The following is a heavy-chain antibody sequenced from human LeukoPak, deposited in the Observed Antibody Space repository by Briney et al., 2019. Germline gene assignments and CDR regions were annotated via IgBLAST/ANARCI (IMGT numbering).Heavy chain of an antibody. J-gene: IGHJ4*02. V-gene: IGHV3-30*02. Sequence: PGGSLRLSCAASGFTFSSYGMHWVRQAPGKGLEWVAFIRYDGSNKYYADSVKGRFTISRDNSKNTLYLQMNSLRAEDTAVYYCAKDRQYSGYDFGVIDYWGQGTLVTVSS. CDR1: GFTFSSYG. CDR3: AKDRQYSGYDFGVIDY. D-gene: IGHD5-12*01. CDR2: IRYDGSNK.